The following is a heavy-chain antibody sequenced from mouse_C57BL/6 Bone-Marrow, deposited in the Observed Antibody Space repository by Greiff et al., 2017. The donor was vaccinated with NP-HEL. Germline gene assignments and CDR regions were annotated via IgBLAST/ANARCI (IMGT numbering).Heavy chain of an antibody. J-gene: IGHJ4*01. CDR2: IWSGGST. Sequence: QVQLQQSGPGLVQPSQSLSITCTVSGFSLTSYGVHWVRQSPGKGLEWLGVIWSGGSTDYNAAFISSLSISNDNSKSQVFFKMISLQADDTAIYCCARRGGYYYAMDYWGQGTSVTVSS. V-gene: IGHV2-2*01. CDR3: ARRGGYYYAMDY. CDR1: GFSLTSYG.